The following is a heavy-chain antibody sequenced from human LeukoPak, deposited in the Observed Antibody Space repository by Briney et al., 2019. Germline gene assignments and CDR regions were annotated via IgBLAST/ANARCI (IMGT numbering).Heavy chain of an antibody. V-gene: IGHV3-74*01. D-gene: IGHD3-22*01. J-gene: IGHJ4*02. CDR1: GFTFSSYW. CDR2: INSDGSST. Sequence: GGSLRLSCAASGFTFSSYWMHWVRQAPGKGLVWVSRINSDGSSTSYADSVKGRFTISRDNAKNSLYLQMNSLRAEDTAVYYCARVYYDSSGYPFDYWGQGTLVTVSS. CDR3: ARVYYDSSGYPFDY.